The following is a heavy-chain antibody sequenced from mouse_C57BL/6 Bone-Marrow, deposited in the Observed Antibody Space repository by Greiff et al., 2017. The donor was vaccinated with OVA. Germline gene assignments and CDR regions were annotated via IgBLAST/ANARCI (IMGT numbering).Heavy chain of an antibody. CDR2: IDPETGGT. CDR1: GYTFTDYE. CDR3: TRKDYAFDY. D-gene: IGHD1-1*02. J-gene: IGHJ2*01. Sequence: VQLQQSGAELVRPGASVTLSCKASGYTFTDYEMHWVKQTPVHGLEWIGAIDPETGGTAYNQKFKGKAILTADKSSSTAYMELRSLTSEDSAVYYCTRKDYAFDYWGQGTTLTVSS. V-gene: IGHV1-15*01.